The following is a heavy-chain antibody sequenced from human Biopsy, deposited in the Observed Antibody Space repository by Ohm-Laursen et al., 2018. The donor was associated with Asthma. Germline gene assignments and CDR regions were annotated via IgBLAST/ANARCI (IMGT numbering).Heavy chain of an antibody. CDR1: GFTFSTHH. Sequence: GSLRLSCAASGFTFSTHHLSWVRQAPGKGLEWVSSINGGGDRTWYADSVKGRFTISRDNSRNTLYLQMNSLRAEDTAVYYCAKELFPGWELRRGPDSWGQGTLVTVSS. V-gene: IGHV3-23*01. CDR3: AKELFPGWELRRGPDS. D-gene: IGHD1-26*01. J-gene: IGHJ4*02. CDR2: INGGGDRT.